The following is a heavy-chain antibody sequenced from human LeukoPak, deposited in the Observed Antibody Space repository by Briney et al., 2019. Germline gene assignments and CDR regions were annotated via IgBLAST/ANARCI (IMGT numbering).Heavy chain of an antibody. Sequence: GGSLRLSCAASGFTFSSYAMHWVRQAPGKGLEWVAVISYDGSNKYYADSVKGQYTISRDNSKNTLYLQMNSLRAEDTAVYYCATHSSSWPYDAFDIWGQGTMVTVSS. D-gene: IGHD6-13*01. V-gene: IGHV3-30*01. CDR3: ATHSSSWPYDAFDI. J-gene: IGHJ3*02. CDR2: ISYDGSNK. CDR1: GFTFSSYA.